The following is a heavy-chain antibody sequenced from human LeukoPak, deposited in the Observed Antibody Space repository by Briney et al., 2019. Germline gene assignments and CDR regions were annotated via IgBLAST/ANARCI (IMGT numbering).Heavy chain of an antibody. V-gene: IGHV3-21*01. D-gene: IGHD3-22*01. CDR3: ARDWMGRDSRGDHPRGY. CDR2: ISSSSSYI. J-gene: IGHJ4*02. CDR1: GFTFSSYS. Sequence: PGGSLRLSCAASGFTFSSYSMNWVRQAPGKGLEWVSSISSSSSYIYYADSVKGRFTISRDNAKNSLYLQMNSLRAEDTAVYYCARDWMGRDSRGDHPRGYGGQETLVTVS.